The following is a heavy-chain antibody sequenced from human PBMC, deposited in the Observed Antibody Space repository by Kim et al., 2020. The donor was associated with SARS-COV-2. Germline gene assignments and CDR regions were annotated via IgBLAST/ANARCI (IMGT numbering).Heavy chain of an antibody. CDR1: GGTFSSYT. CDR3: ARDKPRSSGLLGGYYYYGMDV. CDR2: IIPILGIA. V-gene: IGHV1-69*04. J-gene: IGHJ6*02. D-gene: IGHD6-19*01. Sequence: SVKVSCKASGGTFSSYTISWVRQAPGQGLEWMGRIIPILGIANYAQKFQGRVTITADKSTSTAYMELSSLRSEDTAVYYCARDKPRSSGLLGGYYYYGMDVWGQGTTVTVSS.